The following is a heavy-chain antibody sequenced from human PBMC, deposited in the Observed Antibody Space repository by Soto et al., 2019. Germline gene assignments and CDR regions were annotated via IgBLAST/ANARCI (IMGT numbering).Heavy chain of an antibody. CDR1: GFTFSSYW. V-gene: IGHV3-74*01. Sequence: GGSLRLSCAASGFTFSSYWMHWVRQAPGKGLVWVSRINSDGSSTSYADSVKGRFTISRDNAKNTLYLQMNSLRAEDTAVYYCARGRDDYVWGSYRLQALYGMDVWGQGTTVTVSS. CDR3: ARGRDDYVWGSYRLQALYGMDV. CDR2: INSDGSST. J-gene: IGHJ6*02. D-gene: IGHD3-16*02.